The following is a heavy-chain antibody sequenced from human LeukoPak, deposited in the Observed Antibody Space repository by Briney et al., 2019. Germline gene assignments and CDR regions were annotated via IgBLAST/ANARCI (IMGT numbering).Heavy chain of an antibody. Sequence: ASVKVSCKASGYTFTSYYMHWVRQAPGQGLEWMGIINPSGGSTSYAQKFQGRVTITTDESTSTAYMELSSLRSEDAAVYYCASPGYSYGLRTFDYWGQGTLVTVSS. CDR3: ASPGYSYGLRTFDY. CDR1: GYTFTSYY. D-gene: IGHD5-18*01. CDR2: INPSGGST. V-gene: IGHV1-46*01. J-gene: IGHJ4*02.